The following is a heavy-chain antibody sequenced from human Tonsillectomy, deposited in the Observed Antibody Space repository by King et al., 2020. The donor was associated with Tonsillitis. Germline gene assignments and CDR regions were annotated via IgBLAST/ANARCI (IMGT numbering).Heavy chain of an antibody. CDR3: AGTPPTAAALAPFDY. J-gene: IGHJ4*02. CDR2: INTNTGNP. D-gene: IGHD6-6*01. Sequence: VQLVESGSELKKPGASVKVSCKASGYTFISYDMNWVRQAPGQGLEWMGWINTNTGNPTYAQGFTGRFVFSLDTSVSTAYLQISSLKAEDTAVYYCAGTPPTAAALAPFDYWGQGTLVTVSS. V-gene: IGHV7-4-1*02. CDR1: GYTFISYD.